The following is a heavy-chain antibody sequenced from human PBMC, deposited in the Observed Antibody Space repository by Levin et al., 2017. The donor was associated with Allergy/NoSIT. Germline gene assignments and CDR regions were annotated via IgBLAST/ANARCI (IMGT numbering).Heavy chain of an antibody. CDR3: ATYFHTASLDS. CDR2: IKADGSEK. Sequence: GGSLRLSCAASGFSFRDSWMSWVRQAPGKGLEWVANIKADGSEKHSADSVKGRFTITRDNAKNSLFLQMNSLRVEDTAVYYCATYFHTASLDSWGQGTVVTVSS. D-gene: IGHD5-18*01. V-gene: IGHV3-7*02. J-gene: IGHJ5*01. CDR1: GFSFRDSW.